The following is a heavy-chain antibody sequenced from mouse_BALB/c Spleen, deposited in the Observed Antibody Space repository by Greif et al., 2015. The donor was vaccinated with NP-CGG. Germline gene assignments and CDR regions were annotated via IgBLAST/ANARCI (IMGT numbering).Heavy chain of an antibody. CDR1: GYTFTDYY. CDR3: VRRTGTEAMDY. D-gene: IGHD4-1*01. Sequence: SGPELVKPGASVKISCKASGYTFTDYYVNWVKQKPGQGLEWIGWIYPGSGNTKYNEKFKGKATLTVDTSSSTAYMQLSSLTSEDTAVYFCVRRTGTEAMDYWGRGTSVTVSS. V-gene: IGHV1-84*02. CDR2: IYPGSGNT. J-gene: IGHJ4*01.